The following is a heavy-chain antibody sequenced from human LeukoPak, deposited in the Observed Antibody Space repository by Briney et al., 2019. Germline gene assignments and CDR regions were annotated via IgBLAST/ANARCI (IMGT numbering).Heavy chain of an antibody. CDR2: IYYFGTA. CDR3: ARGKVVAATFLHYYIMDV. Sequence: PSETLSLTCTVSGGSISSSSYYWGWIRQAPGKGLEWIGTIYYFGTAYYNPSLESRVTISVDTSRNQFSLKLSSVTAADTAVYYCARGKVVAATFLHYYIMDVWGQGTTITVSS. CDR1: GGSISSSSYY. J-gene: IGHJ6*02. V-gene: IGHV4-39*01. D-gene: IGHD2-15*01.